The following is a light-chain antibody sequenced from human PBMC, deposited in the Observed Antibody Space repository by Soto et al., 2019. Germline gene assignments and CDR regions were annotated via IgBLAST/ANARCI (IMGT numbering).Light chain of an antibody. J-gene: IGLJ2*01. Sequence: QSALTQPASVSGSPGQSITISCTGTSSDVGGYHYVSWYQHHPGKAPKLMIYDVDNRPSGVSNRFSGAKSGNTASLTISGLQAEEEADYYCNSYTSSSTYVVFGGGTKLTVL. V-gene: IGLV2-14*03. CDR3: NSYTSSSTYVV. CDR1: SSDVGGYHY. CDR2: DVD.